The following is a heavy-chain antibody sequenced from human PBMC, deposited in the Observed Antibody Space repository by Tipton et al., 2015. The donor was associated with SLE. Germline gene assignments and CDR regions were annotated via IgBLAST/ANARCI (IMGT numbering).Heavy chain of an antibody. Sequence: SLRLSCKASGYDFTTYWISWVRQVPGKGLEWMGRIDPSDSYTDYRPSLLGHVTISVDRSISTAYLQWRSLKASDTAMYYCARHTRFGAFDIWGQGTMVTVSS. D-gene: IGHD3-16*01. CDR3: ARHTRFGAFDI. J-gene: IGHJ3*02. CDR1: GYDFTTYW. CDR2: IDPSDSYT. V-gene: IGHV5-10-1*01.